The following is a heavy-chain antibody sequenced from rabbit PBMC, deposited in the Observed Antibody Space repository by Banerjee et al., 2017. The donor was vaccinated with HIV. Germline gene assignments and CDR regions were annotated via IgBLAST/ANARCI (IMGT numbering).Heavy chain of an antibody. CDR2: IYVGSSGST. CDR1: GFDFSIAY. V-gene: IGHV1S40*01. D-gene: IGHD4-1*01. J-gene: IGHJ4*01. Sequence: QSLEESGGDLVKPGGSLTLTCTASGFDFSIAYMTWVRQAPGMGLEWIACIYVGSSGSTYYANWAKGRFTLSRTSSTTVALQMTGLTAADTATYFCARDLAGVIGWNFNLWGPGTLVTVS. CDR3: ARDLAGVIGWNFNL.